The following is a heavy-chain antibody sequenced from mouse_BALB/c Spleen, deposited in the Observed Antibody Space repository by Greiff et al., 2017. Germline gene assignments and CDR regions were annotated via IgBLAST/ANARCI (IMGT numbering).Heavy chain of an antibody. V-gene: IGHV14-1*02. CDR2: IDPENGNT. D-gene: IGHD2-2*01. J-gene: IGHJ4*01. CDR3: ARWGLRRDPYAIDY. CDR1: GFNIKDYY. Sequence: VQLQQSGAELVRPGALVKLSCKASGFNIKDYYMHWVKQRPEQGLEWIGWIDPENGNTIYDPKFQGKASITADTSSNTAYLQLSSLTSEDTAVYYCARWGLRRDPYAIDYWGQGTSVTVSS.